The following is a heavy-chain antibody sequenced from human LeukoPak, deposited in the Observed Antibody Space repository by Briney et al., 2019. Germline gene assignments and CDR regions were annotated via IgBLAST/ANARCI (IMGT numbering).Heavy chain of an antibody. Sequence: QPGGSLRLSCAASGFTFSSYEMNWVRQAPGKGLEWVSYISSSGSTIYYADSVKGRFTISRDNAKNSLYLQMNSLRAEDTAVYYCAKDTRSGSYYSYWYFDLWGRGTLVTVSS. CDR3: AKDTRSGSYYSYWYFDL. J-gene: IGHJ2*01. D-gene: IGHD3-10*01. CDR1: GFTFSSYE. CDR2: ISSSGSTI. V-gene: IGHV3-48*03.